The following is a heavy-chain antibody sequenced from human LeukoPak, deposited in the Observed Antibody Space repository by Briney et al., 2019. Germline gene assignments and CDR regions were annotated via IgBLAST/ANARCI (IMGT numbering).Heavy chain of an antibody. V-gene: IGHV4-39*07. Sequence: SETLSLTCTVSGGSISSSSYYWGWIRQPPGKGLEWIGSIYYSGSTYYNPSLKSRVTISVDTSKNQFSLKLSSVTAADTAVYYCARGGVLTRRWFDPWGQGTLVTVSS. D-gene: IGHD4/OR15-4a*01. CDR3: ARGGVLTRRWFDP. CDR2: IYYSGST. CDR1: GGSISSSSYY. J-gene: IGHJ5*02.